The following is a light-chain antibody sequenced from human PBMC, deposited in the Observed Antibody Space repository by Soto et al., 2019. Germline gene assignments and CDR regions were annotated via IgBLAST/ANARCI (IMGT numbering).Light chain of an antibody. CDR1: QSVTSN. CDR2: GAS. Sequence: EIAMTQSLATLSVSPGERATRTCRASQSVTSNLAWYQQKPGQAPRLLIYGASTRAPGIPARFSGSGSGTEFTLTISSLQSEDFAVYYCQQYNNWPPWTFGQGTKVEIK. J-gene: IGKJ1*01. CDR3: QQYNNWPPWT. V-gene: IGKV3-15*01.